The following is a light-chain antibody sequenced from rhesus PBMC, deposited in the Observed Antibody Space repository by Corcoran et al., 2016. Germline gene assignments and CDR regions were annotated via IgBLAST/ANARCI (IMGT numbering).Light chain of an antibody. CDR1: ENVKNY. J-gene: IGKJ2*01. V-gene: IGKV1-74*01. Sequence: DIQMTQSPSSLSASVGDRVTITCRASENVKNYLNWYQQKPGKAPKLRIYKASTLQSGVPSRFRGSGSGTDYTFTISSLQPEDVATYYCQHGYGTPYSFGQGTKVEIK. CDR3: QHGYGTPYS. CDR2: KAS.